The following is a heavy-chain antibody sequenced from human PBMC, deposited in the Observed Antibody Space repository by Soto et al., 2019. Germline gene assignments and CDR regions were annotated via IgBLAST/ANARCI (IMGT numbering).Heavy chain of an antibody. J-gene: IGHJ6*02. D-gene: IGHD6-19*01. V-gene: IGHV4-59*01. CDR1: GGSISSFY. CDR2: IYYSGST. Sequence: SSETLSLTCTVSGGSISSFYWSWIRQPPGKGLEWIGYIYYSGSTNYNPSLKSRVTISADTSKNQFSLKLSSVTAADTAVNYCARGGGIAVAGTLRYYYYGMDVWGQGTTVTVSS. CDR3: ARGGGIAVAGTLRYYYYGMDV.